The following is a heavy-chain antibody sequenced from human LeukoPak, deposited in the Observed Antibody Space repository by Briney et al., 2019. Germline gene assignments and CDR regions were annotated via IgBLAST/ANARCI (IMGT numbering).Heavy chain of an antibody. J-gene: IGHJ4*02. CDR1: GFTFSSYV. Sequence: GGSLRLSCAASGFTFSSYVMHWVRQAPGKGLEWVTFIRSDGSSNYYGDSVKGRFTLSRDNFKNTLSLQMNSLRAEDTAVYYCVRDRDWGFDYWGQGTLVTVSS. CDR3: VRDRDWGFDY. CDR2: IRSDGSSN. D-gene: IGHD3/OR15-3a*01. V-gene: IGHV3-30*02.